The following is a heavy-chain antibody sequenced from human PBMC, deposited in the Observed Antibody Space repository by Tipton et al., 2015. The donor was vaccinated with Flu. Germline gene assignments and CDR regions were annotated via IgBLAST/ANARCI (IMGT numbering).Heavy chain of an antibody. CDR2: IYYSGST. Sequence: TLSLTCTVSGGSISSGGYYWSWIRQHLGKGLEWIGYIYYSGSTYYNPSLKSRVTISVDTSKNQFSLKLSSVTAADTAVYYCASYDHRHIYSSSWAGARRAFDIWGQGTMVTVSS. CDR3: ASYDHRHIYSSSWAGARRAFDI. CDR1: GGSISSGGYY. V-gene: IGHV4-31*03. J-gene: IGHJ3*02. D-gene: IGHD6-13*01.